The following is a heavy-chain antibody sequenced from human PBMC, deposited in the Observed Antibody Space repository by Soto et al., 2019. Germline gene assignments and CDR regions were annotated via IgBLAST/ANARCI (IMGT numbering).Heavy chain of an antibody. J-gene: IGHJ4*02. Sequence: SETLSLTCTVSGGSISSGDYYWSWIRQPPGKGLEWIGYIYYSGSTYYNPSLKSRVTISVDTSKNQFSLKLSSVTAADTAVYYCARAPYGYFSFDYWGQGPLVTVSS. D-gene: IGHD5-18*01. CDR3: ARAPYGYFSFDY. CDR2: IYYSGST. CDR1: GGSISSGDYY. V-gene: IGHV4-30-4*01.